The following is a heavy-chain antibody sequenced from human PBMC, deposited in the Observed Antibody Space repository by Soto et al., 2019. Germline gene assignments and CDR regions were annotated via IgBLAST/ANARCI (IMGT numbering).Heavy chain of an antibody. CDR2: TIPMLGVA. D-gene: IGHD3-16*02. CDR1: GGTFSTYT. CDR3: ATGFVNEIDY. J-gene: IGHJ4*02. V-gene: IGHV1-69*02. Sequence: QVQLVQSGAQVKKPGSSVKVSCKASGGTFSTYTFTWVRQAPGQGLEWMGRTIPMLGVANYVQKLQGRITITTDKSRTTTYMELSSLTSEDTAIYYCATGFVNEIDYWGQGTLVSVSS.